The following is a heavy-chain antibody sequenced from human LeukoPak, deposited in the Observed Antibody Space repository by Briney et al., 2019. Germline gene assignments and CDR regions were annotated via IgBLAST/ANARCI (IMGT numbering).Heavy chain of an antibody. CDR3: ARTPDITMVRGVGLFDP. J-gene: IGHJ5*02. D-gene: IGHD3-10*01. CDR2: IYYSGYT. Sequence: PSETPSLTCTVSGVSISGSNYYWGWIRQPPGKGLEWIASIYYSGYTSYNPSLKSRVTMSVDTSKNQFSLKLSSVAAADTAVYFCARTPDITMVRGVGLFDPWGQVTLVSVSS. V-gene: IGHV4-39*01. CDR1: GVSISGSNYY.